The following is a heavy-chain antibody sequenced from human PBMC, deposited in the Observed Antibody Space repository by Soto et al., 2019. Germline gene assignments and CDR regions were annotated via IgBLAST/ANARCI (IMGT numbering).Heavy chain of an antibody. V-gene: IGHV3-48*01. Sequence: EVQLVYSGGGLVQPGGSLRLSCAASGFSFSDSKMNWVRQAPGKGLQWLSFITASSSDMRYAVSVEGRFTVSRDNAKNSLYRQMNSLRAEDMAVYYCARDWLLTATYSWGQGILVTVSS. CDR3: ARDWLLTATYS. CDR1: GFSFSDSK. D-gene: IGHD4-17*01. CDR2: ITASSSDM. J-gene: IGHJ4*02.